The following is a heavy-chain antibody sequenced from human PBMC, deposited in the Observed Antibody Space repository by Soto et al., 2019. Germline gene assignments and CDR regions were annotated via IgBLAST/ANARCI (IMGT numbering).Heavy chain of an antibody. D-gene: IGHD4-17*01. CDR1: GFTFSSYG. J-gene: IGHJ5*02. CDR2: IWYDGSNK. CDR3: ARDDYGGNSNSFDP. Sequence: QVQLVESGGGVVQPGRSLRLSCAASGFTFSSYGMHWVRQAPGKGLEWVAVIWYDGSNKYYADSVKGRFTISRDNSKNTLYLQMNSLRSEDTAVYYCARDDYGGNSNSFDPWGQGTLVTVSS. V-gene: IGHV3-33*01.